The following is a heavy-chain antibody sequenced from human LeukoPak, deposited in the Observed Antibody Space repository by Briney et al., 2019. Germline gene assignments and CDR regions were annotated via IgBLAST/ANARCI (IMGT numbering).Heavy chain of an antibody. CDR2: INSDGRTT. V-gene: IGHV3-74*01. CDR3: ARRARCSSASCSRSYFDY. Sequence: QTGGSLRLSCAASGFTFSNNWMHWVRQAPGKGLVWVSRINSDGRTTTYADSVKGRFTISRDNAKNSLYLQMNSLRAEDTAVYYCARRARCSSASCSRSYFDYWGQGTLVTVSS. J-gene: IGHJ4*02. CDR1: GFTFSNNW. D-gene: IGHD2-2*01.